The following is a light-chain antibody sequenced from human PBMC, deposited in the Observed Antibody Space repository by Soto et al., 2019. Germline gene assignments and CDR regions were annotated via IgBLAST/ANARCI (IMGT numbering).Light chain of an antibody. J-gene: IGKJ2*01. CDR2: GAS. CDR1: QSVSSSY. Sequence: IVLTQSPGTLSLSPGERATLSCRASQSVSSSYLAWYQQKPGQAPRLLIYGASSRATGIPDRFSGSGSGTEFTLTIIRINTEDFEVYDCQQYHSSPPWYTFGQGTKLEIK. V-gene: IGKV3-20*01. CDR3: QQYHSSPPWYT.